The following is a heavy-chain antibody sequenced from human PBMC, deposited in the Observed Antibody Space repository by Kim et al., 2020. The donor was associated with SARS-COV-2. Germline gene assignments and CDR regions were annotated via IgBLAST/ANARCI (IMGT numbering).Heavy chain of an antibody. D-gene: IGHD6-19*01. Sequence: YADAGKGSLTNSRDNAKKLQKLQMNSLGAEDTAVYYCARAYSSGGAYFDYWGQGTLVTVSS. CDR3: ARAYSSGGAYFDY. V-gene: IGHV3-21*01. J-gene: IGHJ4*02.